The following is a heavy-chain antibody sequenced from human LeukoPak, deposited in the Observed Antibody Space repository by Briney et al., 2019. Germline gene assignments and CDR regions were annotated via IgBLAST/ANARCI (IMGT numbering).Heavy chain of an antibody. CDR2: IWYDGSQR. J-gene: IGHJ4*02. CDR3: ATSSPRNYFDH. V-gene: IGHV3-33*08. Sequence: GGSLRLSCAASGFTLTSYGMHWVRQSPGRGLEWVAVIWYDGSQRYYADSVKGRFTISRDDSQNTIYLQMDSLRAEDTAVYYCATSSPRNYFDHWGQGTLVTVSS. D-gene: IGHD1-14*01. CDR1: GFTLTSYG.